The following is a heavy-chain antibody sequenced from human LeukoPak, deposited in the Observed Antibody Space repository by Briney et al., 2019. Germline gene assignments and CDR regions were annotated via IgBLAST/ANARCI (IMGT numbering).Heavy chain of an antibody. Sequence: PGGSLRLSCAASGFTFSSYAMHWVRQAPGKGLEWVAVISYDGSNKYYADSVKGRFTISRDNSKNTLYLQMNSLRAEDTAVYYCARAHEPTVVVVADYYYGMDVWGQGTTVTVSS. CDR3: ARAHEPTVVVVADYYYGMDV. D-gene: IGHD2-15*01. CDR2: ISYDGSNK. V-gene: IGHV3-30-3*01. CDR1: GFTFSSYA. J-gene: IGHJ6*02.